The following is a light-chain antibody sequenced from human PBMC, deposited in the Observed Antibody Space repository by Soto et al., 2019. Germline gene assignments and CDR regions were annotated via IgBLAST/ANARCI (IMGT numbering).Light chain of an antibody. CDR2: GAS. CDR1: QSVSTT. V-gene: IGKV3-15*01. Sequence: EIVMTQSPATLSVSPGERATLSCRASQSVSTTLAWYQQKPGQAPRLLIYGASTRATGIPARFSGSGSGTEFTLTISSLQSEDFAVYYCQQYNNWPPAFDQGTKVEIK. CDR3: QQYNNWPPA. J-gene: IGKJ1*01.